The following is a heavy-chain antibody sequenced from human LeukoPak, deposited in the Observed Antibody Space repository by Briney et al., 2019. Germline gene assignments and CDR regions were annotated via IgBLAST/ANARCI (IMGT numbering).Heavy chain of an antibody. CDR1: GGSISSSSYY. J-gene: IGHJ4*02. D-gene: IGHD1-26*01. Sequence: SETLSLTCTVSGGSISSSSYYWGWIRQPPGKGLEWIGNIYDSGSTYYNASLQSRVTISIDTSKNQFSLRLSSATAADTAMYYCAKSGGYGLIDYWGQGTLVTVSS. CDR2: IYDSGST. V-gene: IGHV4-39*01. CDR3: AKSGGYGLIDY.